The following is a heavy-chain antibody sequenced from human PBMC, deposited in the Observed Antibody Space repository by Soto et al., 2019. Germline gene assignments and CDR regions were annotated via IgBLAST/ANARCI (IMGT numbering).Heavy chain of an antibody. D-gene: IGHD6-19*01. CDR3: ATLESSGWYPSNWFDP. Sequence: QVQLVQSGAEVKKPGASVKVSCKVSGYTLTELSMHWVRQAPGKGLEWMGGFDPEDGETIYAQKFQGRVTMTEDTSTDTAYMELSSLRSEDTAVYYCATLESSGWYPSNWFDPWGQGTLVSVSS. J-gene: IGHJ5*02. V-gene: IGHV1-24*01. CDR1: GYTLTELS. CDR2: FDPEDGET.